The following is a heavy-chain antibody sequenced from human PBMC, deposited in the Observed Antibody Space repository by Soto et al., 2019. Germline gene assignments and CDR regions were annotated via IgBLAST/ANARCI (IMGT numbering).Heavy chain of an antibody. D-gene: IGHD3-10*01. J-gene: IGHJ6*02. CDR3: VSGGNYYGSGSYPSYGMDV. CDR1: GYTFTSYD. V-gene: IGHV1-8*01. CDR2: MNPNSGNT. Sequence: QVQLVQSGAEVKKPGASVKVSCKASGYTFTSYDINWVRQATGQGLEWMGWMNPNSGNTGYAQKFQGRVTMTRNTSISTAYMELSSLSSEDTAVYYCVSGGNYYGSGSYPSYGMDVWGQGTTVTVSS.